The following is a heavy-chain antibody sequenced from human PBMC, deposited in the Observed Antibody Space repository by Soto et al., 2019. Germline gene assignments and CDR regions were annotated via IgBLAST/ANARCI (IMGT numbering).Heavy chain of an antibody. V-gene: IGHV1-46*01. Sequence: ASVKVSCKASGYTFTSYYMHWVRQAPGQGLEWMGIINPSGGGTSYAQKFQGRVTMTMNTSTSTVYMELSSLRSEDTAVYYCARVSSDRRRGFWSGYPYENWFDPWGQGTLVTVSS. CDR2: INPSGGGT. CDR1: GYTFTSYY. J-gene: IGHJ5*02. CDR3: ARVSSDRRRGFWSGYPYENWFDP. D-gene: IGHD3-3*01.